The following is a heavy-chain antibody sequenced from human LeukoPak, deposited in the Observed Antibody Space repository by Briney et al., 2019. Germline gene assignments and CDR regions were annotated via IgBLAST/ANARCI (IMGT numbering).Heavy chain of an antibody. J-gene: IGHJ3*02. CDR1: GFTVSSNY. CDR2: IYSGGST. Sequence: GGSLRLSCAASGFTVSSNYMSWVRQAPGKGLEWVSVIYSGGSTYYADSVKGRFTISRDNSKNTLYLQMNSLRAEDTAVYYCARGGLNYADASDIWGQGTMVTVSS. CDR3: ARGGLNYADASDI. V-gene: IGHV3-66*01. D-gene: IGHD4-11*01.